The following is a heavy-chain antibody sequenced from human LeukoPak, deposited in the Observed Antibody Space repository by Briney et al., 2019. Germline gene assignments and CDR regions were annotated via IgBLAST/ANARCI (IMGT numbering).Heavy chain of an antibody. Sequence: SETLSLTCTVSGGSISSYYWGWVRQPPGKGLGWIGYIYYSGSTNYNPSLKSRVTISVDTSKNQFSLKLSSVTAADTAVYYCARHSSGWYYFDYWGQGTLVTVSS. D-gene: IGHD6-19*01. CDR3: ARHSSGWYYFDY. CDR2: IYYSGST. CDR1: GGSISSYY. J-gene: IGHJ4*02. V-gene: IGHV4-59*08.